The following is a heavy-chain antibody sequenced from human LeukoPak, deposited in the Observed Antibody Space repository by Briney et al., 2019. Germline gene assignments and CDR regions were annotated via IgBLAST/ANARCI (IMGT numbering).Heavy chain of an antibody. J-gene: IGHJ6*02. CDR2: INHSGST. Sequence: NTSETLSLTCAVYGGSFSGYYWSWIRQPPGKGLEWIGEINHSGSTNYNPSLKSRVTISVDTSKNQFSLKLSSVTAADTAVYYCAREPKILRYFDWLSEGMDVWGQGTTVTVSS. CDR1: GGSFSGYY. CDR3: AREPKILRYFDWLSEGMDV. V-gene: IGHV4-34*01. D-gene: IGHD3-9*01.